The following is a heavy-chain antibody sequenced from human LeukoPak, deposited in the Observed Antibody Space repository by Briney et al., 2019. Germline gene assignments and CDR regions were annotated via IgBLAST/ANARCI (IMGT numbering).Heavy chain of an antibody. J-gene: IGHJ3*02. D-gene: IGHD2-15*01. CDR1: GFTFSAYT. Sequence: GGSLRLSCAASGFTFSAYTMNWVRQAPGKGLEWVSTVSHSSDVHYSDSVKGRFTISRDNSKNTLYLQMNSLRAEDTAVYFCARRISGAFDIWGQGTMVTVSS. V-gene: IGHV3-69-1*01. CDR3: ARRISGAFDI. CDR2: VSHSSDV.